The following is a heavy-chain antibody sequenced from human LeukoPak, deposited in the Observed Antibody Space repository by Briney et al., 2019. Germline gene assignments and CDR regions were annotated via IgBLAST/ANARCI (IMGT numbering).Heavy chain of an antibody. J-gene: IGHJ5*02. CDR2: IIPIFGTA. V-gene: IGHV1-69*05. Sequence: SVKVSCKASGYTFTSYATSWVRQAPGQGLEWMEGIIPIFGTANYAQKFQGRVTITTDESTSTAYMELSSLRSEDTAVYYCARGDNWFDPWGQGTLVTVSS. CDR3: ARGDNWFDP. CDR1: GYTFTSYA.